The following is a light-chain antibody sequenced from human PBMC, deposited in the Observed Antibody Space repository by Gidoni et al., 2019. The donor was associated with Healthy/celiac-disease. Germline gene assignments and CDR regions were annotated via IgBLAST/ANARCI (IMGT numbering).Light chain of an antibody. CDR2: KAS. Sequence: DIQMTQSPSTISASVGDRVTITCRASQSISSWLAWYQQKPGKAPKLLIYKASSLESGVPSRFSGSGSGTEFTLTISSLQPDDFATYYCQQYNSYSWTFXQXTKVEIK. J-gene: IGKJ1*01. CDR3: QQYNSYSWT. V-gene: IGKV1-5*03. CDR1: QSISSW.